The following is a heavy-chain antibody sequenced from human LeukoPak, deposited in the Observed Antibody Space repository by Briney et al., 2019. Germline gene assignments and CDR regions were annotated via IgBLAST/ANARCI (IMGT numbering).Heavy chain of an antibody. CDR1: GGSISSSSYY. Sequence: PSETLSLTCTVSGGSISSSSYYWGWIRQPPGKGLEWIGSIYHSGSTYYNPSLKSRVTISVDTSKNQFSLKLSSVTAADTAVYYCARPSDRFDPWGQGTLVTVSS. J-gene: IGHJ5*02. CDR3: ARPSDRFDP. V-gene: IGHV4-39*01. CDR2: IYHSGST.